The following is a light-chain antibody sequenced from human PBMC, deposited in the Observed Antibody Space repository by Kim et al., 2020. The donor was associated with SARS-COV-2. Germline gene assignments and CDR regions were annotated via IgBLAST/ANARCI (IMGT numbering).Light chain of an antibody. Sequence: ASVGDRVTITCRASQTISSWLAWYQQKPGKAPNLLIYKASSLESGVPSRFSGSGSGTEFTLTISSLQPDDFATYYCQQYSTYSYTFGQGTKVDIK. V-gene: IGKV1-5*03. J-gene: IGKJ2*01. CDR1: QTISSW. CDR2: KAS. CDR3: QQYSTYSYT.